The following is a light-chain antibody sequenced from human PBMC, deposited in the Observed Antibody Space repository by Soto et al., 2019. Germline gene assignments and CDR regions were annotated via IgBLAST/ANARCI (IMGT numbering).Light chain of an antibody. CDR3: QQLNRYPLP. CDR2: AAS. Sequence: DIQLTQSPSFLSASVGDRVTITCRASQGISSYLAWYQQKPGKAPKLLIYAASTLQSGVPSRFSGSGSGTDFILTFGNLQPEDFATYYCQQLNRYPLPFGQGTRLEIK. CDR1: QGISSY. V-gene: IGKV1-9*01. J-gene: IGKJ5*01.